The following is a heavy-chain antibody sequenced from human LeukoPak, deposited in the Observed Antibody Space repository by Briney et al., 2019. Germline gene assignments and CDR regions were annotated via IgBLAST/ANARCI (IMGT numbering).Heavy chain of an antibody. D-gene: IGHD3-10*01. CDR2: FDPEDGET. CDR3: ATDLSGSGKSFDY. V-gene: IGHV1-24*01. J-gene: IGHJ4*02. CDR1: GYTLTELS. Sequence: ASVKVSCKVSGYTLTELSMHWVRQAPGNGLEWMGGFDPEDGETIYAQKFQGRVTMTEDTSTDTAYMELSSLRSEDTAVYYCATDLSGSGKSFDYWGQGTLVTVSS.